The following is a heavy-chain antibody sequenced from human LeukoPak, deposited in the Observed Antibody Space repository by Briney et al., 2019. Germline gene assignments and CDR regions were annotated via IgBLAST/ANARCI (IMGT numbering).Heavy chain of an antibody. J-gene: IGHJ6*03. V-gene: IGHV3-30*01. Sequence: GRSLRLSCAASGFIFSNFAMHWVRQAPGKGLEWVAVISNDGSYKYYADSMQGRFTVSRDKSKDTLYLQMNGLRAEDTAVYYCARGQQVPGGWGHLYMDVWGKGTTVTVSS. CDR2: ISNDGSYK. D-gene: IGHD6-13*01. CDR1: GFIFSNFA. CDR3: ARGQQVPGGWGHLYMDV.